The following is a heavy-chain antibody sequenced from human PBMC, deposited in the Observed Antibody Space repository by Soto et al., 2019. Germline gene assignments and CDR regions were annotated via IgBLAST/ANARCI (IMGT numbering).Heavy chain of an antibody. V-gene: IGHV3-33*01. D-gene: IGHD3-10*02. Sequence: QVQSVESGGGVVQPGTSLRLSCAVSGFTFSNHGMHWVRQAPGKGLEWVAFISYDGRHKDYVDSFKGRFTISRDNFKDTLFLQMNSRSADDTAVYFCARDRGCSRSHYFDSWGQGTLATVSS. CDR3: ARDRGCSRSHYFDS. CDR2: ISYDGRHK. CDR1: GFTFSNHG. J-gene: IGHJ4*02.